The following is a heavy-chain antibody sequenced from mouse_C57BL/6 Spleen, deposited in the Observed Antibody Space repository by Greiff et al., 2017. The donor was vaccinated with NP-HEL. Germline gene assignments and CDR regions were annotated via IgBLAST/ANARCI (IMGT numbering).Heavy chain of an antibody. V-gene: IGHV5-4*01. D-gene: IGHD1-1*01. J-gene: IGHJ3*01. Sequence: EVQGVESGGGLVKPGGSLKLSCAASGFTFSSYAMSWVRQTPEKRLEWVATISDGGSYTYYPDNVKGRFTISRDNAKNNLYRQMSHLKSEDTAMYYCARDREYYGSSPWFAYWGQGTLVTVSA. CDR2: ISDGGSYT. CDR1: GFTFSSYA. CDR3: ARDREYYGSSPWFAY.